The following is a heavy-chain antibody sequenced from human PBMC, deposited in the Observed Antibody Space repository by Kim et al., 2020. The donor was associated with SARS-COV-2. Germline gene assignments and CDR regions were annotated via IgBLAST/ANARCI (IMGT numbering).Heavy chain of an antibody. CDR1: GGSFSGYY. CDR3: ARALIAAASSPFDY. CDR2: INHSGST. J-gene: IGHJ4*02. Sequence: SETLSLTCAVYGGSFSGYYWSWIRQPPGKGLEWIGEINHSGSTNYNPSLKSRVTISVDTSKNQFSLKLSSVTAADTAVYYCARALIAAASSPFDYWGQGTLVTVPS. V-gene: IGHV4-34*01. D-gene: IGHD6-13*01.